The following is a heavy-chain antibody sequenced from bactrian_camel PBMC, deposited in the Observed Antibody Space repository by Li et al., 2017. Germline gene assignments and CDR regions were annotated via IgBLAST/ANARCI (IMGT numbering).Heavy chain of an antibody. CDR1: VDGYSSAC. D-gene: IGHD7*01. Sequence: HVQLVESGGGSVQPGGSLRLSCTASVDGYSSACMGWFRQTPGKEREGVAGINSDGSTSYADSVKGRFTISRDNAKNTLYLQLDSLRTEDTATYYCAKGRPRLGLVAADLDRGQGTQVTVS. V-gene: IGHV3S53*01. J-gene: IGHJ4*01. CDR3: AKGRPRLGLVAADLD. CDR2: INSDGST.